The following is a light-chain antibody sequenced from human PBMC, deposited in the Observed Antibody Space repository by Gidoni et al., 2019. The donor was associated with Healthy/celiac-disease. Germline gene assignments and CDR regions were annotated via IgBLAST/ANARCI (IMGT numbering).Light chain of an antibody. CDR1: QSISSW. CDR2: DAS. CDR3: QQYNSYSK. V-gene: IGKV1-5*01. J-gene: IGKJ1*01. Sequence: DIQMTQSPSTLSASVGDRVTITSRASQSISSWLAWYQQKPGKAPKLLIYDASSLESGVPSRFSGSGSGTEFTLTISSLQPDDFATYYCQQYNSYSKFGQGTKVEIK.